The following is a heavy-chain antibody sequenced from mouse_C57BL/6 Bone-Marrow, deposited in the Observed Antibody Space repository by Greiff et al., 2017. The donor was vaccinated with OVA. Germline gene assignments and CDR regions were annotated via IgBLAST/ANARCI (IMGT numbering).Heavy chain of an antibody. CDR2: IYPGDGDT. J-gene: IGHJ4*01. CDR3: AREAMDY. V-gene: IGHV1-82*01. CDR1: GYAFSSSW. Sequence: QVQLKQSGPELVKPGASVKISCKASGYAFSSSWMNWVKQRPGKGLEWIGRIYPGDGDTNYNGKFKGTATLTADKSSSTAYMQLSSLTSEDSAVYFCAREAMDYWGQGTSVTVSS.